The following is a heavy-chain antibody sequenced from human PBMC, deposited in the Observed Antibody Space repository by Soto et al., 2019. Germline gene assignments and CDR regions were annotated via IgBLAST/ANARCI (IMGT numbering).Heavy chain of an antibody. V-gene: IGHV3-74*01. Sequence: EVQLVESGGGLVQPGGSLRLSCAASGFTFSSYWMLWVRQAPGKGLVWVSRINSDGSTTSYADSVKGRFTISRDNAKNTLYLQMNSLRAEDTAVYYCARVNPGSRYVNDWGQGTLVTVSS. J-gene: IGHJ4*02. CDR3: ARVNPGSRYVND. CDR2: INSDGSTT. CDR1: GFTFSSYW. D-gene: IGHD5-18*01.